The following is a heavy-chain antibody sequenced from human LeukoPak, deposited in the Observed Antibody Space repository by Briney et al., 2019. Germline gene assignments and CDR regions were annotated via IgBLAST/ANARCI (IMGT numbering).Heavy chain of an antibody. J-gene: IGHJ4*02. V-gene: IGHV3-30*03. CDR2: ISYDGSNK. D-gene: IGHD4-17*01. CDR1: GFTFSSYG. Sequence: GRSLRLSCAASGFTFSSYGMHWVRQAPGKGLEWVAVISYDGSNKYYADSVKGRFTISRDNSKNTLYLQMNSLRAEDTAVYYCARPHSYGDYMDYWGQGTLVTVSS. CDR3: ARPHSYGDYMDY.